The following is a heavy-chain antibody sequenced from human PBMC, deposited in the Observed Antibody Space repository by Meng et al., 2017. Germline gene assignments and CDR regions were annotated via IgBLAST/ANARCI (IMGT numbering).Heavy chain of an antibody. CDR2: INHSGST. Sequence: QGPLQGAGTGLGKPLQHLSPPCSVSCGSFSGYYWSWIRQPPGKGLEWIGEINHSGSTNYNPSLKSRVTISVDTSKNQFSLKLSSVTAADTAVYYCAGAQTGTREIDYWGQGTLVTVSS. V-gene: IGHV4-34*09. J-gene: IGHJ4*02. CDR1: CGSFSGYY. D-gene: IGHD1-1*01. CDR3: AGAQTGTREIDY.